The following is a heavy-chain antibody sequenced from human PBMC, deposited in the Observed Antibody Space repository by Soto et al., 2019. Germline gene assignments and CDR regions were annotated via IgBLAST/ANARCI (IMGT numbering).Heavy chain of an antibody. CDR1: GGSISTYY. CDR3: ARSRGSGWSFDS. CDR2: IYYSGST. Sequence: QVQLQESGPGLVKPSETLSLTCSVSGGSISTYYWSWFRQPPGKGLEWIGYIYYSGSTKYNPSLQSRVTISLDKANNQFSLKLTSLNATDSAVYYCARSRGSGWSFDSWGQGTLVTVS. J-gene: IGHJ4*02. V-gene: IGHV4-59*03. D-gene: IGHD6-19*01.